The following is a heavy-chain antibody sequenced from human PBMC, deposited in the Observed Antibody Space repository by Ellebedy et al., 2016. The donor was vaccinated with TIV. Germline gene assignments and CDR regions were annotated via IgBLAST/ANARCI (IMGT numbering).Heavy chain of an antibody. CDR3: ARQLPFGWYGAFDI. CDR1: GGSISRYY. V-gene: IGHV4-59*08. CDR2: MYYSGST. Sequence: MPSETLSLTCTVSGGSISRYYFSWIRQQPGKGLEWIGYMYYSGSTYYNPSLKSRVTISVATSKNQYFLKLIFVTAADTDVYYCARQLPFGWYGAFDIWGQGTMVTVSS. J-gene: IGHJ3*02. D-gene: IGHD6-19*01.